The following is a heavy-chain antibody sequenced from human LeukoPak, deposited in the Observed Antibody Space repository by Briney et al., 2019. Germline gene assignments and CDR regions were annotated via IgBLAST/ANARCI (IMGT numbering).Heavy chain of an antibody. CDR3: ALTGITGTSRFDY. V-gene: IGHV4-61*02. CDR2: IYTSGST. D-gene: IGHD1-7*01. CDR1: GGSISSSSYY. J-gene: IGHJ4*02. Sequence: SETLSLTCTVSGGSISSSSYYWSWIRQPAGKGLEWIGRIYTSGSTNYNPSLKSRVTISVDKSKNQFSLKLSSVTAADTAVYYCALTGITGTSRFDYWGQGTLVTVSS.